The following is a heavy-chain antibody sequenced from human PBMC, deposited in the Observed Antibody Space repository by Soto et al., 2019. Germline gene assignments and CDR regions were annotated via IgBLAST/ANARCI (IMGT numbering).Heavy chain of an antibody. CDR2: IYYTGST. CDR1: GGSINNRGYY. J-gene: IGHJ6*02. CDR3: DRLRSPGYYGMDV. D-gene: IGHD2-8*01. V-gene: IGHV4-31*03. Sequence: PSETLSLTCTVSGGSINNRGYYWSWSRQHPGKGLEWIGYIYYTGSTDYNPSLKSRVTISLDTSKNQFSLKLSSVTAADTAVCTRDRLRSPGYYGMDVWGQGTTVTVSS.